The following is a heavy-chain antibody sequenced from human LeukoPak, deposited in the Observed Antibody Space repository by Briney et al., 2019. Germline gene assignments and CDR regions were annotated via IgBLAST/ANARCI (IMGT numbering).Heavy chain of an antibody. CDR3: ARDSSGYDNFDY. CDR2: IGTAGDT. Sequence: GSLRLSCAASGFTFSSYDMHWVRQATGKSLEWVSAIGTAGDTYYPGSVKGRFTISRENAKNSLYLQMNSLRAGDTAVYYCARDSSGYDNFDYWGQGTLVTVSS. CDR1: GFTFSSYD. J-gene: IGHJ4*02. D-gene: IGHD5-12*01. V-gene: IGHV3-13*01.